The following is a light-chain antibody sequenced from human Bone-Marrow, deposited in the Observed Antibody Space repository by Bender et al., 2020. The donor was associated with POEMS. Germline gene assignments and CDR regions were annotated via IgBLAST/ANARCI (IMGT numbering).Light chain of an antibody. V-gene: IGLV2-14*02. CDR2: EDT. J-gene: IGLJ2*01. CDR1: SRDVGSYNI. Sequence: QSALTQPASVSGSPGQSITISCTGTSRDVGSYNIVSWYQQHPGKAPKLMIQEDTKRPSGVPNRFSGSKSGSTASLTISGLQAEDEADYYCSSYTSSSTVVFGGGTKLTVL. CDR3: SSYTSSSTVV.